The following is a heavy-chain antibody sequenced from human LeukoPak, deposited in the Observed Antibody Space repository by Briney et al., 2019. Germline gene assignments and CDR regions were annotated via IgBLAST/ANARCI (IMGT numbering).Heavy chain of an antibody. Sequence: GGPLKISCQGSGSRFTSHWIGWVREMPGKGLEWMGIIYPGDSDTRYSPSFQGQVTISADKSISTAYLQWSSLKASDTAMYCCAIREVGGTGAFDIWGQGTMVTVSS. V-gene: IGHV5-51*01. CDR1: GSRFTSHW. CDR2: IYPGDSDT. D-gene: IGHD6-19*01. CDR3: AIREVGGTGAFDI. J-gene: IGHJ3*02.